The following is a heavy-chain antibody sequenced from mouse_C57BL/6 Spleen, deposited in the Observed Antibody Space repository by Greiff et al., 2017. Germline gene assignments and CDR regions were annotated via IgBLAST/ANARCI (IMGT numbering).Heavy chain of an antibody. CDR3: ARALDVYGAMDY. CDR1: GFTFSSYA. J-gene: IGHJ4*01. Sequence: EVQVVESGGGLVKPGGSLKLSCAASGFTFSSYAMSWVRQTPEKRLEWVATISDGGSYTYYPDNVKGRFTISRDNAKNNLYLQMSHLKSEDTARYSWARALDVYGAMDYWGQGPSGTVSS. V-gene: IGHV5-4*01. CDR2: ISDGGSYT. D-gene: IGHD2-2*01.